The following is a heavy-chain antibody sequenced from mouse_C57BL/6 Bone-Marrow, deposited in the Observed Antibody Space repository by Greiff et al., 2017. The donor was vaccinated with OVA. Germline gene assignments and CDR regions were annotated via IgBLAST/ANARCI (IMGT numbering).Heavy chain of an antibody. D-gene: IGHD2-1*01. CDR2: IDPENGDT. CDR3: TSYGNFDY. Sequence: VQLQQSGAELVRPGASVKLSCTASGFNIKDGYMHWVKQRPEQGLEWIGWIDPENGDTEYASKFQGKATITADTSSNTAYLQLSSLTSEDTAGYYCTSYGNFDYWGQGTTLTVSS. CDR1: GFNIKDGY. V-gene: IGHV14-4*01. J-gene: IGHJ2*01.